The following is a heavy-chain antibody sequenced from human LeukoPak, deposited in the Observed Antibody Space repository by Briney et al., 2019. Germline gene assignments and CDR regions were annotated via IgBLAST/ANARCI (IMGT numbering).Heavy chain of an antibody. CDR1: GYSFSNYW. J-gene: IGHJ4*02. V-gene: IGHV5-51*01. D-gene: IGHD6-19*01. Sequence: GESLKISCKCSGYSFSNYWIGWVRQMPGKVLEWMGIIYPGDSDTRYSPSFQGQVTISADKSISTAYLQWSSLKASDTAMYYCARPSIAVTDPYDFWGQGTLVTVSS. CDR2: IYPGDSDT. CDR3: ARPSIAVTDPYDF.